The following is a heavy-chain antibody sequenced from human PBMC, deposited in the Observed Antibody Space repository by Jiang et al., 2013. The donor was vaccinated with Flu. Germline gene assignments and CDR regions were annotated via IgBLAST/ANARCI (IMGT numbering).Heavy chain of an antibody. CDR3: ARVPSYYSSSWYSSYYYYGMDV. CDR1: GGSISSGGYY. Sequence: GLVKPSQILSLTCTVSGGSISSGGYYWSWIRQYPGKGLEWIGYIYHSGSTYYNPSLKSRVTISVDTSKNQFSLKLSSVTAADTAVYYCARVPSYYSSSWYSSYYYYGMDVWGNGTTVTV. D-gene: IGHD6-13*01. V-gene: IGHV4-31*03. CDR2: IYHSGST. J-gene: IGHJ6*04.